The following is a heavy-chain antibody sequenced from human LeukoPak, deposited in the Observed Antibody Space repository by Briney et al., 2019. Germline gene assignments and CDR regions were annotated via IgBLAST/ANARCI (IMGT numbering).Heavy chain of an antibody. V-gene: IGHV4-30-4*01. CDR2: IYYSGST. CDR1: GGTISSGDYY. J-gene: IGHJ3*02. CDR3: AGDPVVTQAFDI. D-gene: IGHD4-23*01. Sequence: SETLSLTCTVSGGTISSGDYYWSWIPQPPGKARVWLGYIYYSGSTYYNPSLKSRVTISVDTSKNQFSLKLSSVTAADTAVYYCAGDPVVTQAFDIWGQGTMVTVSS.